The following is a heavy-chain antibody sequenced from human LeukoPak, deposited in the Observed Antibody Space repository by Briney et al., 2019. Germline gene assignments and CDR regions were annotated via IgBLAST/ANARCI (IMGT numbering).Heavy chain of an antibody. Sequence: SISSSGSSWGWIRQPPGKGLEWIGSVYDSGGTNYNPSLKSRVIISVDTSKNQFSLKLTSVTAADTAVYYCARGGSRVFDFWGQGTLVTVSS. J-gene: IGHJ4*02. CDR1: SISSSGSS. D-gene: IGHD2-2*01. V-gene: IGHV4-39*07. CDR2: VYDSGGT. CDR3: ARGGSRVFDF.